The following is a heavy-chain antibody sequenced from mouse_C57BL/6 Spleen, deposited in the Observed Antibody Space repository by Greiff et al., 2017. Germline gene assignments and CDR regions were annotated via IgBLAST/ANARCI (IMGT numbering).Heavy chain of an antibody. V-gene: IGHV2-6*01. CDR2: IWGVGST. J-gene: IGHJ3*01. D-gene: IGHD2-3*01. CDR1: GFSLTSYG. Sequence: QVQLQQSGPGLVAPSQSLSITCTVSGFSLTSYGVDWVRQSPGKGLEWLGVIWGVGSTNYNAALKSRLSISKDNSKSQVFLKMNSLQTDDTAMYYCASGDGYSSFAYWGQGTLVTVSA. CDR3: ASGDGYSSFAY.